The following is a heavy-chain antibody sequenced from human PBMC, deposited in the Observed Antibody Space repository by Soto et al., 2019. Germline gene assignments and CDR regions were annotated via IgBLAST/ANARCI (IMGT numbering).Heavy chain of an antibody. CDR1: GGSISSYY. J-gene: IGHJ4*02. V-gene: IGHV4-59*08. CDR3: ARRKVTGTIDY. D-gene: IGHD1-7*01. CDR2: IYYSGST. Sequence: ASETLSLTCTVSGGSISSYYWSWIRQPPGKGLEWIGYIYYSGSTNYNPSLKSRVTISVDTSKNQSSLKLSSVTAADTAVYYCARRKVTGTIDYWGQGTLVTVSS.